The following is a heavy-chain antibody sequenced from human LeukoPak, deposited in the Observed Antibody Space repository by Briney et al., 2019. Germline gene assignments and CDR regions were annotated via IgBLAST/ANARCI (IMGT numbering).Heavy chain of an antibody. D-gene: IGHD4-17*01. CDR1: GYTFSSYA. CDR3: ARWGVTTYTSRYYFDY. CDR2: INPSGGST. Sequence: ASVKVSCKASGYTFSSYAMHWVRQAPGQGLEWMGIINPSGGSTSYAQKFQGRVTMTRDTSTSTVYMELSSLRSEDTAVYYCARWGVTTYTSRYYFDYWGQGTLVTVSS. J-gene: IGHJ4*02. V-gene: IGHV1-46*01.